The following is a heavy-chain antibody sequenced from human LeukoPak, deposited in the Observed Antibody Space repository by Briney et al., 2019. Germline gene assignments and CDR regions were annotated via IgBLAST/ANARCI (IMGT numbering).Heavy chain of an antibody. D-gene: IGHD3-22*01. CDR2: IKQDGSEK. CDR3: ATRPLRGYYDSSGYYNY. J-gene: IGHJ4*02. CDR1: KFTFSNYG. Sequence: PGGSLRLSCTASKFTFSNYGMQWVRQAPGKGLEWVANIKQDGSEKYYVDSVKGRFTISRDNAKNSLYLQMNSLRAEDTAVYYCATRPLRGYYDSSGYYNYWGQGTLVTVSS. V-gene: IGHV3-7*03.